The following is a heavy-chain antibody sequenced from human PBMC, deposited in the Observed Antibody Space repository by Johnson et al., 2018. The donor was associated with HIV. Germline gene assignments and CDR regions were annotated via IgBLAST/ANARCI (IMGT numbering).Heavy chain of an antibody. V-gene: IGHV3-13*01. J-gene: IGHJ3*02. CDR2: IGTAGDT. Sequence: VLLVESGGGLVQPGGSLRLSCAASGFSFSDYDMHWVRQLTGKSLEWVSAIGTAGDTFYPGSVKGRFTISRENPKNSLYLQMNSLRAGDTARYYCARGGSSGWSGFLAFDIWGQGTMVTVSS. CDR1: GFSFSDYD. D-gene: IGHD6-19*01. CDR3: ARGGSSGWSGFLAFDI.